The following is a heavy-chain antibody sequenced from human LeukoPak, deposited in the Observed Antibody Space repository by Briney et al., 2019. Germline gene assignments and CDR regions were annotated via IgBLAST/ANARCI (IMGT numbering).Heavy chain of an antibody. V-gene: IGHV4-34*01. D-gene: IGHD3-10*01. CDR1: GGSFSGYY. CDR3: ARSSVWFGEPTLDY. Sequence: SETLSLTCAVYGGSFSGYYWSWIRQPPGKGLEWIGEINHSGSTNYNPSLKSRVTISADTSKNQFSLKLSSVTAADTAVYYCARSSVWFGEPTLDYWGQGTLVTVSS. J-gene: IGHJ4*02. CDR2: INHSGST.